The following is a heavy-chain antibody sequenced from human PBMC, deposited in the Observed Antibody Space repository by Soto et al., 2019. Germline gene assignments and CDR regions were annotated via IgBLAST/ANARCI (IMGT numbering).Heavy chain of an antibody. CDR2: IIPIFGTA. D-gene: IGHD2-2*01. CDR3: AREVGHMDV. J-gene: IGHJ6*02. CDR1: GGTFSSYG. Sequence: SVKVSCKASGGTFSSYGISWVRQAPGQGLEWMGGIIPIFGTANYAQKFQGRVTITADTSTTTAYLELRSLRSDDTAVYYCAREVGHMDVWGQGTTVTVSS. V-gene: IGHV1-69*06.